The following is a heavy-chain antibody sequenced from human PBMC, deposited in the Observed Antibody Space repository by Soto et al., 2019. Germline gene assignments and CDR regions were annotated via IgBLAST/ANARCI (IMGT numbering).Heavy chain of an antibody. J-gene: IGHJ5*01. CDR3: AKDESRVVVPDNWFDS. V-gene: IGHV3-48*03. CDR1: GFTFSSYE. Sequence: GGSLRLSCAASGFTFSSYEMNWVRQAPGKGLEWVSYISSSGSTIYYADSVKGRFTISRDNAKNSLYLQMNSLRAEDTAVYYCAKDESRVVVPDNWFDSWGQGTLVTVSS. D-gene: IGHD3-22*01. CDR2: ISSSGSTI.